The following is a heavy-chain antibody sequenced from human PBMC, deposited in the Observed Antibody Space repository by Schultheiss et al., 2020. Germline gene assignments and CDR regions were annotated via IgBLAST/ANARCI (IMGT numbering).Heavy chain of an antibody. CDR3: ASASGDSYYYYGMDV. J-gene: IGHJ6*02. Sequence: GGSLRLSCAASGFTFSDYYMSWIRQAPGKGLEWVSYISSSGSTIYYADSVKGRFTISRDNAKNSLYLQMNSLRAEDTAVYYCASASGDSYYYYGMDVWGQGTTVTVSS. CDR2: ISSSGSTI. V-gene: IGHV3-11*01. D-gene: IGHD7-27*01. CDR1: GFTFSDYY.